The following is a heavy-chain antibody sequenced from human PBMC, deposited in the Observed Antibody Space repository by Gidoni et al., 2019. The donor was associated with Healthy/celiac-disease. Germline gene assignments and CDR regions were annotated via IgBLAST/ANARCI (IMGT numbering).Heavy chain of an antibody. CDR2: ISGSGCST. J-gene: IGHJ4*02. D-gene: IGHD1-1*01. V-gene: IGHV3-23*01. Sequence: EVQLLESGGGLVQPGGSLRLPCAASGFTFSSYAMSWVRQAPGKGLGWVSAISGSGCSTYYADSVKGRFTISRDNSKNTLYLQMNSLRAEDTAVYYCASKASRQTRVYWGQGTLVTVSS. CDR3: ASKASRQTRVY. CDR1: GFTFSSYA.